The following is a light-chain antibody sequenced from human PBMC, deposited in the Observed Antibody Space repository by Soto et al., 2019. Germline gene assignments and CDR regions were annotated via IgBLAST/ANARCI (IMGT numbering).Light chain of an antibody. CDR3: QQFDSYPWM. J-gene: IGKJ1*01. Sequence: DIQLTQSPSLLSASVGDRVTITCRASQGISSYLAWYQQKPGKAPKLLIYAASTLQSGVPSRFSGSGSGTEFTLTISSLQPEDFANYYCQQFDSYPWMFGQGTKVVIK. CDR1: QGISSY. CDR2: AAS. V-gene: IGKV1-9*01.